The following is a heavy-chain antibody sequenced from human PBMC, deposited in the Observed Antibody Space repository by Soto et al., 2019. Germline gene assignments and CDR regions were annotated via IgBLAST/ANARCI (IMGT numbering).Heavy chain of an antibody. CDR1: GGSISSYY. D-gene: IGHD2-15*01. CDR3: AIAEGYCSGGSCYDDAFDI. J-gene: IGHJ3*02. V-gene: IGHV4-59*01. Sequence: SETLSLTCTVSGGSISSYYWSWIRQPPGKGLEWIGYIYYSGSTNYNPSLKSRVTISVDTSKSQFSLKLSSVTAADTAVYYCAIAEGYCSGGSCYDDAFDIWGQGTMVTVSS. CDR2: IYYSGST.